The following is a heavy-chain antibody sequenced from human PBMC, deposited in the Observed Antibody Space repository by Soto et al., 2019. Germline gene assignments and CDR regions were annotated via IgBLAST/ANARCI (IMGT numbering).Heavy chain of an antibody. J-gene: IGHJ5*02. CDR2: IIPIFGTA. CDR1: GGTFSSYA. V-gene: IGHV1-69*12. D-gene: IGHD3-3*01. CDR3: ARSMGAYYDFWSGYYGWFDP. Sequence: QVQLVQSGAEVKKPGSSVKVSCKASGGTFSSYAISWVRQAPGQGLEWMGGIIPIFGTANYAQKFQGRVTITADESTSTAYMELSSLRSEDTAVYYCARSMGAYYDFWSGYYGWFDPWGQGTLVTVSS.